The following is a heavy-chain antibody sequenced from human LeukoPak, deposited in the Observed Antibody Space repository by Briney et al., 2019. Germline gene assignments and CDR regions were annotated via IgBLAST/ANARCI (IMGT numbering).Heavy chain of an antibody. V-gene: IGHV3-23*01. CDR3: ACSYYYDSSGYLPIGRGSDAFDI. CDR1: GFTFSSYG. D-gene: IGHD3-22*01. CDR2: ISGSGGST. J-gene: IGHJ3*02. Sequence: GGSLRLSCAASGFTFSSYGMSWVRQAPGKGLEWVSAISGSGGSTYYADSVKGRFTISRDNSKNTLYLQMNSLRAEDTAVYYCACSYYYDSSGYLPIGRGSDAFDIWGQGTMVTVSS.